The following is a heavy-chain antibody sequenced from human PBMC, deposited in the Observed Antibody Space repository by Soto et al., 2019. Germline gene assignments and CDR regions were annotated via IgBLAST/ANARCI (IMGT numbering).Heavy chain of an antibody. Sequence: QITLKESGPTVVKPTQTLTLTCSLSGFSLNTGGVGVGWIRQPPGKALEWLAVIIWDDDKSWNPSLRDRLTIKRDASDDQVVLPVTNLDPVDTGTYYSARRRGGFCGGWTTPYFDYWGQGTLVTVSS. J-gene: IGHJ4*02. CDR3: ARRRGGFCGGWTTPYFDY. V-gene: IGHV2-5*02. CDR1: GFSLNTGGVG. D-gene: IGHD6-19*01. CDR2: IIWDDDK.